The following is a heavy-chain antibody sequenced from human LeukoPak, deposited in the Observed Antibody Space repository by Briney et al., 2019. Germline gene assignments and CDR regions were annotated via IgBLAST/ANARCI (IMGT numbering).Heavy chain of an antibody. Sequence: SETLSLTCTVSGGSISSGDYYWSWIRQPPGKGLEWIGYIYYSGSTYYNPSLKSRVTISVDTSKNQFSLKLSSVTAADTAVYYCAREVYYYTGDYFDYWGQGTLVTVSS. J-gene: IGHJ4*02. CDR2: IYYSGST. V-gene: IGHV4-30-4*08. D-gene: IGHD3-3*01. CDR3: AREVYYYTGDYFDY. CDR1: GGSISSGDYY.